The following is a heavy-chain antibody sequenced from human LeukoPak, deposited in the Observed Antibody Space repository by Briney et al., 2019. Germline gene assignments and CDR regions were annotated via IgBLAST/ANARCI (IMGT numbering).Heavy chain of an antibody. CDR2: VNLQGST. J-gene: IGHJ4*02. Sequence: SETLSLTCGVSGGSITNTNYWTLVRQPPGKGLEWIGEVNLQGSTNYNPSLMGRVAISVDTSENHISLQLTSVTAADTDVYSCAREGGPYRPLDYSGQGTLVTVTS. CDR3: AREGGPYRPLDY. V-gene: IGHV4-4*02. CDR1: GGSITNTNY.